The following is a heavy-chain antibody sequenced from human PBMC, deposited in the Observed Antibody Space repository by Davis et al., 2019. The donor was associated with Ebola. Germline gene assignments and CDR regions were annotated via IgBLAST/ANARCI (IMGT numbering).Heavy chain of an antibody. J-gene: IGHJ4*02. Sequence: PGGSLRLSCAASGLTFSGSAMHWVRQASGKGLEWVGRIRSKANSYATAYAASVKGRFTISRDDSKNTAYLQMNSLKTEDTAVYYCTSRYSSTNDYWGQGTLVTVSS. D-gene: IGHD6-13*01. CDR3: TSRYSSTNDY. CDR2: IRSKANSYAT. CDR1: GLTFSGSA. V-gene: IGHV3-73*01.